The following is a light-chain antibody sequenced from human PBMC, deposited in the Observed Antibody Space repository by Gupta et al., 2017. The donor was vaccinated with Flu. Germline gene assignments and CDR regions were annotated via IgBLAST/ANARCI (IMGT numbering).Light chain of an antibody. Sequence: SVTLGQAAYISCRSSQSLAYKNGINYLPWMQQRPAQSPRRLIYEGSKRDSGVPDRFSGRGPGTDFTLKSSRAEGEDVGTYYVMPCKLPWTFGQGTRLEI. CDR2: EGS. V-gene: IGKV2-30*01. J-gene: IGKJ2*02. CDR3: MPCKLPWT. CDR1: QSLAYKNGINY.